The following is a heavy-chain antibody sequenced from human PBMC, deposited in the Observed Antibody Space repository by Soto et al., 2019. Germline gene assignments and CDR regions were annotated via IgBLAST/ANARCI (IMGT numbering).Heavy chain of an antibody. CDR2: INAGNGNT. CDR3: ASEAIAAAAVYGMDV. Sequence: ASVKVSCKASGYTFTSYVMHCVRQAPGQRLEWMGWINAGNGNTKYSQKFQGRVTITRDTSASTAYMELSSLRSEDTAVYYCASEAIAAAAVYGMDVWGQGTTVTVSS. V-gene: IGHV1-3*01. D-gene: IGHD6-13*01. CDR1: GYTFTSYV. J-gene: IGHJ6*02.